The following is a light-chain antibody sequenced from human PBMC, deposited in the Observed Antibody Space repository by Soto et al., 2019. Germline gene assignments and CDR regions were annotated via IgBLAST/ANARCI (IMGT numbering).Light chain of an antibody. Sequence: EFVLTQSPATLSLSPGERATLSCRASQSVSSYLAWYQQKPGQAPRLLIYDASNRATGIPARFSGTGSGTDCTLTINNLEPEDVAVYYCQVRTNWSIAFGRGTRLEIK. V-gene: IGKV3-11*01. CDR2: DAS. CDR1: QSVSSY. CDR3: QVRTNWSIA. J-gene: IGKJ5*01.